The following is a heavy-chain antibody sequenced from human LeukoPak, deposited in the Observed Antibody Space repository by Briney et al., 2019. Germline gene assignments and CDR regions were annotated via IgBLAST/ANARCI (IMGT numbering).Heavy chain of an antibody. Sequence: ASVKVPCKASGYTFTGYYMHWVRQAPGQGLEWMGWINPNSGGTNYAQKFQGRVTMTRDTSISTAYMELSRLRSDDTAVYYCARNMVRGVVFPFDPWGQGTLVTVSS. CDR3: ARNMVRGVVFPFDP. D-gene: IGHD3-10*01. CDR1: GYTFTGYY. V-gene: IGHV1-2*02. J-gene: IGHJ5*02. CDR2: INPNSGGT.